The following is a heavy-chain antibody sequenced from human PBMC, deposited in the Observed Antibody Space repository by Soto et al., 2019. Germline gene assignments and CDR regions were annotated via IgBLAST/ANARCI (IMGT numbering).Heavy chain of an antibody. Sequence: EVQLLESGGGLVQPGGSLRLSCAASGFTFSSYAMSWVRQAPGKGLEWVSGISWNSGSIGYADSVKGRFTISRDNAKNSLYLQMNSLRAEDTALYYCAKDRGLAVAGLFDYWGQGTLVTVSS. CDR2: ISWNSGSI. CDR1: GFTFSSYA. D-gene: IGHD6-19*01. V-gene: IGHV3-9*01. J-gene: IGHJ4*02. CDR3: AKDRGLAVAGLFDY.